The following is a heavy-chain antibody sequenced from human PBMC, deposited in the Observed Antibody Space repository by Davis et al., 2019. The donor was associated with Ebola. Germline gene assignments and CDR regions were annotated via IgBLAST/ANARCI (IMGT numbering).Heavy chain of an antibody. J-gene: IGHJ6*02. CDR1: GFTFSGSA. CDR3: TTGYSGSSWYDYYYYGMDV. V-gene: IGHV3-73*01. D-gene: IGHD6-13*01. CDR2: IRDKANNYAT. Sequence: GESLKISCAASGFTFSGSAMHWVRQASGKGLEWLGRIRDKANNYATVYAASVTGRFTISRDDSKNTAYLQMNSLKTEDTAVYYCTTGYSGSSWYDYYYYGMDVWGQGTTVTVSS.